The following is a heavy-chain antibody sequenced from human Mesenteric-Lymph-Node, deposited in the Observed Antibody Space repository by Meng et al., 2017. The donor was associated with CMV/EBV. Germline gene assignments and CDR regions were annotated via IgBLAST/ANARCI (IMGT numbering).Heavy chain of an antibody. Sequence: SAFRFTSSWICWLRPLPGKGLEWMGRIDPKDSYTKSSPSFQGHVTISSDESISTAYLQWSSLRASDTAMYYCARLSGGGGGPRWGQGTLVTVSS. CDR3: ARLSGGGGGPR. CDR2: IDPKDSYT. D-gene: IGHD3-16*01. J-gene: IGHJ4*02. V-gene: IGHV5-10-1*01. CDR1: AFRFTSSW.